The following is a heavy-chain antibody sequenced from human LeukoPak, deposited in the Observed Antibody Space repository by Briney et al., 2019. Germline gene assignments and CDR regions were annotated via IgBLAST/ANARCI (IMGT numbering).Heavy chain of an antibody. CDR2: INPNSGGT. D-gene: IGHD3-22*01. J-gene: IGHJ6*02. V-gene: IGHV1-2*04. CDR3: AREGEYYYDSSGYLYYYYNGMDV. Sequence: ASVKVSCKASGYTFTGYYMHWVRQAPGQGLEWMGWINPNSGGTNYAQKFQGWVTMTRDTSISTAYMELSRLRSDDTAVYYCAREGEYYYDSSGYLYYYYNGMDVWGQGTTITVSS. CDR1: GYTFTGYY.